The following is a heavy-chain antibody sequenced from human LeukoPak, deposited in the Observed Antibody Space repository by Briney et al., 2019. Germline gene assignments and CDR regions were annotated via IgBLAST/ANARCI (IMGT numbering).Heavy chain of an antibody. CDR1: GGSISSSSYY. Sequence: PSETLSLTCTVSGGSISSSSYYWGWIRQPPGKGLEWIGSIYYSGSTYYNPSLKSRVTISVDTSKSQFSLKLTSVTAADTAVYYCATLTTVVTAYYFDYWGQGTLVTVSS. J-gene: IGHJ4*02. D-gene: IGHD4-23*01. CDR3: ATLTTVVTAYYFDY. CDR2: IYYSGST. V-gene: IGHV4-39*07.